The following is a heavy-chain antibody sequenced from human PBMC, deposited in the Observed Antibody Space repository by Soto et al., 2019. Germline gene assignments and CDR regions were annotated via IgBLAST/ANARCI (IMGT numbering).Heavy chain of an antibody. CDR2: INSDGSST. D-gene: IGHD2-15*01. Sequence: PGGSLRLSCAASGFTFSSYWMHWVRQAPGKGLVWVSHINSDGSSTSYADSVKGRFTISRDNAKNTLYLQMNSLRAEDTAVYYCARGTGNIVVVYNWFDPWGQGTLVTVSS. V-gene: IGHV3-74*01. J-gene: IGHJ5*02. CDR3: ARGTGNIVVVYNWFDP. CDR1: GFTFSSYW.